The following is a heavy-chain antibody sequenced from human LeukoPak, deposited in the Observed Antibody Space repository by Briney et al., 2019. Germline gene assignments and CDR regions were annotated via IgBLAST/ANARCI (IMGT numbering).Heavy chain of an antibody. V-gene: IGHV4-34*01. D-gene: IGHD1-20*01. CDR3: ARVTYNWNCDY. J-gene: IGHJ4*02. CDR1: GGSFSGYY. Sequence: SETLSLTCAVYGGSFSGYYWSWIRQPPGKGLEWIGEINHSGSTNYNPSIKSRVTISVDTSKNQFSLKLSSVTAADTAVYYCARVTYNWNCDYWGQGTLVTVSS. CDR2: INHSGST.